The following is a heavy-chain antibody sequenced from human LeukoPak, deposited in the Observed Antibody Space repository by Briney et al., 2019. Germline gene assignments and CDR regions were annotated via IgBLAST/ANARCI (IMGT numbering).Heavy chain of an antibody. V-gene: IGHV3-74*01. CDR1: GFTFRSYG. Sequence: PGGSLRLSCAASGFTFRSYGMHWFRQAPGKGLVWFSRIITGGSSTSYADSVKGRFNICRDNAKNTLYLQMNSLRAEDTAVYYCARDVNYGVDVWGQGTRVSVSS. J-gene: IGHJ6*02. CDR2: IITGGSST. CDR3: ARDVNYGVDV.